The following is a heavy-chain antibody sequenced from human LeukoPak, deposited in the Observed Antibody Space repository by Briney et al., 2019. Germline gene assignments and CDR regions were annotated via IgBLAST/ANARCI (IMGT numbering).Heavy chain of an antibody. CDR1: AGSISSGDYY. V-gene: IGHV4-30-4*01. CDR3: ASARGYSYGLEDY. D-gene: IGHD5-18*01. J-gene: IGHJ4*02. CDR2: IYYSGST. Sequence: SETLSLTCTVSAGSISSGDYYWSWIRQPPGKGLEWIGYIYYSGSTYYNPSLKSRVTISVDTSKNQFSLKLSSVTAADTAVYYCASARGYSYGLEDYWGQGTLVTVSS.